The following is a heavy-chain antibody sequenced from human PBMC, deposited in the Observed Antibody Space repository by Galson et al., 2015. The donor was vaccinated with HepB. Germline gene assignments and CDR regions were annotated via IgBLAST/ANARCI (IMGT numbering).Heavy chain of an antibody. J-gene: IGHJ4*02. CDR2: ISYDGSNK. Sequence: SLRLSCAASGFTFSSYGMHWVRQAPGKGLEWVAVISYDGSNKYYADSVKGRFTISRDNSKNTLYLQMNSLRAEDTAVYYCAKGGHVDTAMVMDYWGQGTLVTVSS. CDR1: GFTFSSYG. D-gene: IGHD5-18*01. CDR3: AKGGHVDTAMVMDY. V-gene: IGHV3-30*18.